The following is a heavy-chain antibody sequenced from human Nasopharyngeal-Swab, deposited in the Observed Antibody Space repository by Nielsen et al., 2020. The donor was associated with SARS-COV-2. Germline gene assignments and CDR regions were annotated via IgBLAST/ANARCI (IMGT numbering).Heavy chain of an antibody. J-gene: IGHJ4*02. V-gene: IGHV4-61*02. CDR1: GGSISSGSYY. D-gene: IGHD6-6*01. CDR2: IHTSGSS. Sequence: SETLSLTCTVSGGSISSGSYYWIRIRQPAGKGLEWIGRIHTSGSSYYNPSHKSRFTISLDTSKNHFSLKLNSVTAADTTVYYCARDSSSSPLGYWGQGTLVTVSS. CDR3: ARDSSSSPLGY.